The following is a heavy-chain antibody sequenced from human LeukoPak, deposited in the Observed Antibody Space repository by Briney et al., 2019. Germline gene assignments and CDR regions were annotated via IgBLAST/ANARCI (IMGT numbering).Heavy chain of an antibody. Sequence: SGPTLVNPSETLSLTCTVSGGPISSSTHRWGWIREPPGRGLEWIGSIYFSGQTHYNFSLKSRVTLLVDTSKNHFSLNLTSVTAADTALYYCARISLFPVDVCKSDLGFSFGNWGQKALLTVSS. J-gene: IGHJ4*02. CDR2: IYFSGQT. V-gene: IGHV4-39*02. CDR3: ARISLFPVDVCKSDLGFSFGN. CDR1: GGPISSSTHR. D-gene: IGHD2/OR15-2a*01.